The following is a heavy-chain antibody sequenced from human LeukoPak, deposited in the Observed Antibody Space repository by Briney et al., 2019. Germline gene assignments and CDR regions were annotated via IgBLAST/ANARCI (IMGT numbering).Heavy chain of an antibody. CDR2: IWYDGSNK. Sequence: PGGSLRLSCAASGFTSSSYGMHWVRQAPGKGLEWVAVIWYDGSNKYYADSVKGRFTISRDNSKNTLYLQMNSLRAEDTAVYYCARDRDCSSTSCYGLDYWGQGTLVTVSS. V-gene: IGHV3-33*01. CDR3: ARDRDCSSTSCYGLDY. CDR1: GFTSSSYG. D-gene: IGHD2-2*01. J-gene: IGHJ4*02.